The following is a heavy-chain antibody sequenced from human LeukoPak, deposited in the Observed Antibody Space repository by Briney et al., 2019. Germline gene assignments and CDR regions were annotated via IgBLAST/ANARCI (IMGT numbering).Heavy chain of an antibody. CDR3: AREGYYDFWSGYYPNYYYYYGMDV. CDR2: INPNSGGT. Sequence: ASVNVSCKASGYTFTGYYMHWVRQAPGQGLEWMGWINPNSGGTNYAQKFQGWVTMTRDTSISTAYMELSRLRSDDTAVYYCAREGYYDFWSGYYPNYYYYYGMDVWGQGTTVTVSS. J-gene: IGHJ6*02. D-gene: IGHD3-3*01. V-gene: IGHV1-2*04. CDR1: GYTFTGYY.